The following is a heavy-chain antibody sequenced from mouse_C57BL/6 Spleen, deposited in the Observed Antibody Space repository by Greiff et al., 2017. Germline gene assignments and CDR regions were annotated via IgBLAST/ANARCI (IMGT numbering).Heavy chain of an antibody. J-gene: IGHJ3*01. D-gene: IGHD3-2*02. CDR3: ARANLGSDSSNWFAY. Sequence: VQLQQPGAELVKPGASVKLSCKASGYTFTSYWMHWVKQRPGRGLEWIGRIVPNSGGTKYNEKFKSKATLTVDKPSSTAYMQLSSLTSEDSAVYYCARANLGSDSSNWFAYWGQGTLVTVSA. V-gene: IGHV1-72*01. CDR2: IVPNSGGT. CDR1: GYTFTSYW.